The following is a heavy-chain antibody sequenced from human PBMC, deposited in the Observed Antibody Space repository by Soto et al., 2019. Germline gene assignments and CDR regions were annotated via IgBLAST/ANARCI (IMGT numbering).Heavy chain of an antibody. J-gene: IGHJ6*01. D-gene: IGHD3-22*01. CDR3: ARTARYDSSGDWDG. CDR1: GGTFSSYG. V-gene: IGHV1-69*01. Sequence: QVQLVQSGAEVKKPGSSVKVSCKASGGTFSSYGINWVRQAPGQGLEWMGGIIPMSGTAHYAQKFQGRVTITADESTSTADMELSSLRSEDTAVYYWARTARYDSSGDWDGWGQGTTV. CDR2: IIPMSGTA.